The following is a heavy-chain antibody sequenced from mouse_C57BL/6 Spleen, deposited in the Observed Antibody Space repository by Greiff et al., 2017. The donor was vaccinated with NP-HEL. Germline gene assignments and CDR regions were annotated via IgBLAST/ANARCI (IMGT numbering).Heavy chain of an antibody. CDR1: GYTFTDYY. D-gene: IGHD1-1*02. Sequence: EVQLQQSGPELVKPGASVKISCKASGYTFTDYYMNWVKQSHGKSLEWIGDINPNNGGTSYNQKFKGKATLTVDKSSSTAYMELRSLTSEDSAVYYCARGWENYFDYWGQGTTLTVSS. CDR3: ARGWENYFDY. V-gene: IGHV1-26*01. J-gene: IGHJ2*01. CDR2: INPNNGGT.